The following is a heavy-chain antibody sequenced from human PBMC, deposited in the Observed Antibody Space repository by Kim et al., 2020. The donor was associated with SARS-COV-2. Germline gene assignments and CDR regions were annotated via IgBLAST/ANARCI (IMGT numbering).Heavy chain of an antibody. Sequence: GGSLRLSCAASGFTFNNYAMSWVRQAPGKGLEWVSGISGSGGTTYYADSVKGRFTISRDNSKNTLYLQINSLRAEDTAVYYCAIARWFDYWGQGTLVTVS. V-gene: IGHV3-23*01. CDR2: ISGSGGTT. CDR1: GFTFNNYA. D-gene: IGHD6-6*01. J-gene: IGHJ4*02. CDR3: AIARWFDY.